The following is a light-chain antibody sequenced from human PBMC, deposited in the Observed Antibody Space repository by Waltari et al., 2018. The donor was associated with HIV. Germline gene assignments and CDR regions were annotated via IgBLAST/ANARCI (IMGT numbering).Light chain of an antibody. J-gene: IGLJ3*02. CDR2: QDS. CDR3: QAWDSSTVWV. CDR1: NLGDKY. V-gene: IGLV3-1*01. Sequence: SYEMTQPPSVSVSTGQTASITCSGGNLGDKYACWYQQKPGQSPVLVIYQDSKRPSGIPDRFSGSNSVNTATLTISGTQAMDEADYYCQAWDSSTVWVFGGGTKLTVL.